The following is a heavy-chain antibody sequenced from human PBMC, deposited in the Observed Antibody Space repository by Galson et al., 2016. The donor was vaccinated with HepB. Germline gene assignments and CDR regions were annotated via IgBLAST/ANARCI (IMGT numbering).Heavy chain of an antibody. CDR3: ASGYTSGV. J-gene: IGHJ3*01. CDR2: INQDASGK. CDR1: GFTFNKYP. V-gene: IGHV3-7*01. D-gene: IGHD6-19*01. Sequence: SLRLSCAASGFTFNKYPTFWVRQAPGKGLEWVASINQDASGKYYVDSVKGRFSISRDNVKNTLWLQMSGLRVDDTSMYYCASGYTSGVWGQGTMVTVSS.